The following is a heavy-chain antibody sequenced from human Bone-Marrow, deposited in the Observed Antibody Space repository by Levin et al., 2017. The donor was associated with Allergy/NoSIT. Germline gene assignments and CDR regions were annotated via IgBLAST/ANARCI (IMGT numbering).Heavy chain of an antibody. D-gene: IGHD2-2*01. V-gene: IGHV3-53*01. CDR2: IYSGGST. CDR3: ARSIPAADAFDI. Sequence: GESLKISCAASGFTVSSNYMSWVRQAPGKGLEWVSVIYSGGSTYYADSVKGRFTISRDNSKNTLYLQMNSLRAEDTAVYYCARSIPAADAFDIWGQGTMVTVSS. J-gene: IGHJ3*02. CDR1: GFTVSSNY.